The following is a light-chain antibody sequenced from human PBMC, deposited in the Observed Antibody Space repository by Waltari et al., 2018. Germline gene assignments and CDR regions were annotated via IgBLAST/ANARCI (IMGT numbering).Light chain of an antibody. CDR3: QQANSFT. J-gene: IGKJ5*01. CDR1: QGIGSW. CDR2: AAS. V-gene: IGKV1-12*01. Sequence: DIQMTQSPSSVSASIGDRVTITCRASQGIGSWLAWYQQKPGKAPKLLIYAASSLQSGVPSRFSGSGSGTDFTLTISSLQPEDFATYYCQQANSFTFGQGTRLEIK.